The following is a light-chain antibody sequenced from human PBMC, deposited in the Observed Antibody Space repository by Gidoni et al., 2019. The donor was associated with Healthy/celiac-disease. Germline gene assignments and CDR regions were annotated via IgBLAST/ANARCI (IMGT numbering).Light chain of an antibody. CDR2: KDS. Sequence: SYELTQPPSASVSPGQTARLTCSGDALPTQYAYWYQQKPGQAPVLVIYKDSERPSGIPERFSGSSSGTTVTLTISGVQAEDEADYYCQSADSSGTYKVFGGGTKLTAL. CDR3: QSADSSGTYKV. J-gene: IGLJ2*01. V-gene: IGLV3-25*03. CDR1: ALPTQY.